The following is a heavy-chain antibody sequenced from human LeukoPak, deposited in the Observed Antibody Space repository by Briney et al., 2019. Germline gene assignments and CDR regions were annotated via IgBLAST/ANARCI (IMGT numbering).Heavy chain of an antibody. V-gene: IGHV4-39*01. CDR1: GGSISSSGYY. CDR3: ARTQSGVGATTD. J-gene: IGHJ4*02. CDR2: IYYSGST. Sequence: KPSETLSLTCTVSGGSISSSGYYWGWIRQPPGKGLEWIGSIYYSGSTYYNPSLKSRVTISVDRSKNQLSLNLNSVPAADTAVYYCARTQSGVGATTDWGQGTLVTVSS. D-gene: IGHD1-26*01.